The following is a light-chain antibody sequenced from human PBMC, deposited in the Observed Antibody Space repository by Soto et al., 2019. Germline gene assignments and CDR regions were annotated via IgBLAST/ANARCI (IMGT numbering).Light chain of an antibody. CDR1: QDLSSW. Sequence: DSQMTQSPSSVSASVGDRVTITCRASQDLSSWLAWYQQKPGKAPKLLISAASSLQSGVPSRFSGSGSGTDFTLTIRSLQPEDFATYYCQQPISFPITFGQGTRLEIK. CDR2: AAS. CDR3: QQPISFPIT. V-gene: IGKV1D-12*01. J-gene: IGKJ5*01.